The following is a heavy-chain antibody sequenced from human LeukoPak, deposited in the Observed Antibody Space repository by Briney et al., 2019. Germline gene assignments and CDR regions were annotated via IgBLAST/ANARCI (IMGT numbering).Heavy chain of an antibody. CDR3: AKDGHCPDSICPTNIAVAGYVDS. CDR2: INYNVGST. Sequence: PGGSLRLSCAASGFSFNIYTMNWVRQTPGKGLEWVSIINYNVGSTHYADSVKGRFTISRDNSKRMVYLQMNSLRAEDTAIYYCAKDGHCPDSICPTNIAVAGYVDSWGQGTLVTVSS. CDR1: GFSFNIYT. D-gene: IGHD6-19*01. V-gene: IGHV3-23*01. J-gene: IGHJ4*02.